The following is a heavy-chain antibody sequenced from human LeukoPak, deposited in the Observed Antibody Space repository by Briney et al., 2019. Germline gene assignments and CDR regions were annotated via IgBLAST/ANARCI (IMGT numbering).Heavy chain of an antibody. Sequence: GGSLRLSCAASGFTLSSYAMSWVRQAPGKGLEWVSGISGSGDSTYYADSVKGRFTISRDNSKNTLYLQMNSLRAEDTAVYYCAKDLDYYGPGSYFFDYWGQGTLVTVSS. CDR2: ISGSGDST. V-gene: IGHV3-23*01. CDR3: AKDLDYYGPGSYFFDY. CDR1: GFTLSSYA. D-gene: IGHD3-10*01. J-gene: IGHJ4*02.